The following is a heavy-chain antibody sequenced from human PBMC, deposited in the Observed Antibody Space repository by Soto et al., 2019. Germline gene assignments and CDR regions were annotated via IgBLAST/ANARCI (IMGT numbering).Heavy chain of an antibody. CDR1: GGTFSNYA. V-gene: IGHV1-69*15. Sequence: QVQLVQSGAELKKPGSSVKVSCQASGGTFSNYAISWVRQAPGQGLEWMGKIIPIFGTTNYAQNFRGRVTITADEYTTTAYMELSSLRCDDTALYYCARELPPAPGSFREDALDIWGQGTMITVSS. J-gene: IGHJ3*02. CDR2: IIPIFGTT. D-gene: IGHD6-13*01. CDR3: ARELPPAPGSFREDALDI.